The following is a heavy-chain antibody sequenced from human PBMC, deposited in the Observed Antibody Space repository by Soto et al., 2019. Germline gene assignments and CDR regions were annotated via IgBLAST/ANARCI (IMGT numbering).Heavy chain of an antibody. CDR3: ASAVVPAAQNSFDP. J-gene: IGHJ5*02. CDR1: GYTFISYA. CDR2: IHAGNGNT. V-gene: IGHV1-3*01. Sequence: ASVKVSCKASGYTFISYAIHWVRQAPGQRLEWMGWIHAGNGNTKYSQNFQDRVTITRDTSASSVYMELSSLRSEDTAVYYCASAVVPAAQNSFDPWGQGTLVTVSS. D-gene: IGHD2-2*01.